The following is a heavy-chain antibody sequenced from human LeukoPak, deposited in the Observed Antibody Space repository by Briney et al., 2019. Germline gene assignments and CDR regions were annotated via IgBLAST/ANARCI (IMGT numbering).Heavy chain of an antibody. D-gene: IGHD3-9*01. V-gene: IGHV3-21*01. CDR1: GFTFSSYS. CDR2: ISSSSSYI. J-gene: IGHJ4*02. Sequence: PGGSLRLSCVASGFTFSSYSMNWVRQAPGKGLEWVSSISSSSSYIYYADSVKSRFTISRDNAKNSLYLQKNSLRAEDTAVYYCAKVVRGYDILTGYYSEGGHSDNWGQGTLVTVSS. CDR3: AKVVRGYDILTGYYSEGGHSDN.